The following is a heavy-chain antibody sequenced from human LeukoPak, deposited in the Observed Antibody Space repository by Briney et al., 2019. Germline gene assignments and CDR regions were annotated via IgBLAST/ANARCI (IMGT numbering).Heavy chain of an antibody. CDR3: ARGDGYSFPGDYYYYYYMDV. D-gene: IGHD5-18*01. V-gene: IGHV1-18*01. CDR2: ISAYNGNT. Sequence: ASVKVSCKASGYTFTSYGISWVRQAPGQGLEWMGWISAYNGNTNYAQKLQGRVTMTTDTSTSTAYVELRSLRSDDTAVYYCARGDGYSFPGDYYYYYYMDVWGKGTTVTVSS. CDR1: GYTFTSYG. J-gene: IGHJ6*03.